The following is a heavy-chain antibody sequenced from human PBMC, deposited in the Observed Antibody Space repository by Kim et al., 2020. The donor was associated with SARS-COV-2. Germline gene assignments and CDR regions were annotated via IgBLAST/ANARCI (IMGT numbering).Heavy chain of an antibody. CDR3: ARRGFGVAYYGMDV. J-gene: IGHJ6*02. V-gene: IGHV5-51*01. Sequence: SPSFQGKVTISADKSISPAYLQWSSLKASDTAMYYCARRGFGVAYYGMDVWGQGTTVTVSS. D-gene: IGHD3-10*01.